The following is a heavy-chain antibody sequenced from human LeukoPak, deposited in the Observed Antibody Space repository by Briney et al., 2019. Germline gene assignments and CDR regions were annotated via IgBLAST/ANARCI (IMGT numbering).Heavy chain of an antibody. V-gene: IGHV3-21*01. D-gene: IGHD3-9*01. Sequence: PGGSLRLSCAASGFTFNTFNMNWVHQAPGKGLEWVSSITSGGDYIYYADSVKGRFTTSRDNAKNSLSLQLNSLRVEDTAVYYCARGHYDVLAASYKWTPDYWGQGTLVTVSS. CDR3: ARGHYDVLAASYKWTPDY. CDR2: ITSGGDYI. J-gene: IGHJ4*02. CDR1: GFTFNTFN.